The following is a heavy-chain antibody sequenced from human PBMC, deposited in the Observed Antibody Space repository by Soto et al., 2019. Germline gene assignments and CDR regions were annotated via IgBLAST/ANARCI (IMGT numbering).Heavy chain of an antibody. D-gene: IGHD6-19*01. Sequence: QVQLVQSGAELKKPGASVKVSCKASGYTFTSYDINWVRQATGQGLEWLGWMNPNSGNTGYAQKFQGRVTMTRNTSIGTAYTELSSLRSEDTVVYYCASAIAVASTGFDYWGQGTLVTVSS. CDR3: ASAIAVASTGFDY. V-gene: IGHV1-8*01. J-gene: IGHJ4*02. CDR2: MNPNSGNT. CDR1: GYTFTSYD.